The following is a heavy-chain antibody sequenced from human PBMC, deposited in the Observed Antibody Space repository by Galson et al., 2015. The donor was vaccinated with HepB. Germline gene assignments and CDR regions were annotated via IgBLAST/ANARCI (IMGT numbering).Heavy chain of an antibody. CDR3: ARDLPPKRLYDSSGSDAFDI. D-gene: IGHD3-22*01. Sequence: LRLSCAASGFTFSSYWMSWVRQAPGKGLEWVANIKQDGSEKYYVDSVKGRFTISRDNAKNSLCLQMNSLRAEDTAVYYCARDLPPKRLYDSSGSDAFDIWGQGTMVTVSS. CDR1: GFTFSSYW. J-gene: IGHJ3*02. V-gene: IGHV3-7*03. CDR2: IKQDGSEK.